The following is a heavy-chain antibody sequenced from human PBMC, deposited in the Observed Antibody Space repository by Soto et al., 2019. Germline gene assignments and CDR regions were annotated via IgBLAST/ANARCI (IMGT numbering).Heavy chain of an antibody. Sequence: AGGSLRLSCAASGFKFSNYAMSWVRQAPGKGLEWVSLISATGGGTYYADCVKGRFTISRDNSHNTLYLQVHSLTAEDTAVYYCAKDRRAGGNSAFYFDFWGQGAQVTVSS. CDR1: GFKFSNYA. D-gene: IGHD3-16*01. CDR2: ISATGGGT. CDR3: AKDRRAGGNSAFYFDF. V-gene: IGHV3-23*01. J-gene: IGHJ4*02.